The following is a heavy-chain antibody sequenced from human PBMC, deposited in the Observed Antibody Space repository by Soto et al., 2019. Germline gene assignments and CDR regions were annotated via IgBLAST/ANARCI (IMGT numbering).Heavy chain of an antibody. CDR3: ARAHCSGGSCYQPPLYYYYYGMDV. D-gene: IGHD2-15*01. J-gene: IGHJ6*02. CDR2: FNHSGST. V-gene: IGHV4-34*01. CDR1: GGSFSGYY. Sequence: SETLSLTCAVYGGSFSGYYWSWIRQPPGEGLEWIGEFNHSGSTNYNPSLKSRVTISVDTSKNQFSLKLSSVTAADTAVYYCARAHCSGGSCYQPPLYYYYYGMDVWGQGTTVTVSS.